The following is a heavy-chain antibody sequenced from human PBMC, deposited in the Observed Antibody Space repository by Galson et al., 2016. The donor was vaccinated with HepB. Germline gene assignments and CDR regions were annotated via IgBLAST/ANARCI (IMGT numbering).Heavy chain of an antibody. V-gene: IGHV3-30-3*01. CDR1: GFNFRGSI. CDR2: LSYDGSS. CDR3: GKHGGFDY. Sequence: SLRLSCAASGFNFRGSIFHWVRQAPDKGLEWVAGLSYDGSSYYVGSVKGRFTVSRDDSKNTLYLYMNNLTAGDTAIYYCGKHGGFDYWGQGALVTVSS. J-gene: IGHJ4*02. D-gene: IGHD3-16*01.